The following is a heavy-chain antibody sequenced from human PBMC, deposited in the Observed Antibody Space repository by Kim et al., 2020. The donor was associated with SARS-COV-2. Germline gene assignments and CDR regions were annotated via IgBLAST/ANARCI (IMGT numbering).Heavy chain of an antibody. D-gene: IGHD3-10*01. CDR2: ST. V-gene: IGHV3-74*01. Sequence: STIYADTVKGRFTISRDNAKKTLYLQMNSLRVEDTAIYYCATGSAFYYSVWSQGTLVTVSS. J-gene: IGHJ4*02. CDR3: ATGSAFYYSV.